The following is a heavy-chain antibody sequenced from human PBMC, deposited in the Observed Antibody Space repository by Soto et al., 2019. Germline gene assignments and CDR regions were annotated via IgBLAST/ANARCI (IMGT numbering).Heavy chain of an antibody. CDR3: ARVGHITNYGMAV. V-gene: IGHV1-69*01. CDR2: IIPFFGTS. D-gene: IGHD1-26*01. CDR1: GGTFSSYP. Sequence: QVQLVQSGAEVKKPGSSVKVSCGASGGTFSSYPINWVRQAPGQGLEWMGGIIPFFGTSNYAQKFQGRVTITADESTSTAYRELRSLRSEDTAVYYCARVGHITNYGMAVWGQGTTVTVS. J-gene: IGHJ6*02.